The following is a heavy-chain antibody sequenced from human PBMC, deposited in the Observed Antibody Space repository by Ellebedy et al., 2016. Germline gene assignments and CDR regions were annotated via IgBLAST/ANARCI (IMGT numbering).Heavy chain of an antibody. CDR3: RQGHYADL. V-gene: IGHV3-23*01. J-gene: IGHJ4*02. D-gene: IGHD4-17*01. CDR1: GIGFSDFF. CDR2: ISAGGETT. Sequence: GESLKISXAASGIGFSDFFMGWVRRAPGKGLEWVATISAGGETTYFADSVKGRFTISRDNFKNSVYLRMNSLRVEDTAVYYCRQGHYADLWGQGTLVTVSS.